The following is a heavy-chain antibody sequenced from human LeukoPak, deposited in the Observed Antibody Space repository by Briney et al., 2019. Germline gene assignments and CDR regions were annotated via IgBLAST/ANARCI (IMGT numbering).Heavy chain of an antibody. CDR2: IIPIFGTA. CDR1: GGTFSSYA. V-gene: IGHV1-69*05. Sequence: SVKVSCKASGGTFSSYAISWVRQAPGQGLEWMGGIIPIFGTANYAQKFQGRVTITTDESTSTAYMELSSLRSEDTAVYYCARDSCGGDCCLDYWGQGTLVTVSS. CDR3: ARDSCGGDCCLDY. J-gene: IGHJ4*02. D-gene: IGHD2-21*02.